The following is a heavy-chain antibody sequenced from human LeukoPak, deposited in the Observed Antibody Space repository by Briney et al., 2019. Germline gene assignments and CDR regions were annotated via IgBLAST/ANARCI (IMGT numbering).Heavy chain of an antibody. Sequence: GRSLRLSCAASGFTFDDYAMHGVRPAPGKGLERLPRILWNSGSIGHADPGKGRFTISRDNAKNSLYLQMNSLRTGDTALYYCAKDYYGDYATARFDPWGQGTRVTVSA. J-gene: IGHJ5*02. CDR2: ILWNSGSI. CDR3: AKDYYGDYATARFDP. CDR1: GFTFDDYA. V-gene: IGHV3-9*01. D-gene: IGHD4-17*01.